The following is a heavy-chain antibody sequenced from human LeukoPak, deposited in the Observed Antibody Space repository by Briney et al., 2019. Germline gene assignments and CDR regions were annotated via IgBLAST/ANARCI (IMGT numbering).Heavy chain of an antibody. CDR1: GGSFSGYY. V-gene: IGHV4-34*01. CDR2: INHSGST. J-gene: IGHJ6*03. CDR3: ARSYYYGSGSYYRLKTNYYMDV. Sequence: PSETLSLTCAVYGGSFSGYYWSWIRQPPGKGLEWIGEINHSGSTNYNPSLKSRVTISVDTSKNQFSLKLSSVTAADTAVYYCARSYYYGSGSYYRLKTNYYMDVWGKGTTVTVSS. D-gene: IGHD3-10*01.